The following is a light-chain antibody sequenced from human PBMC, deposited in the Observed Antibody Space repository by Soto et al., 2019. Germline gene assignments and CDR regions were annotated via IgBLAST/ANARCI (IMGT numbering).Light chain of an antibody. Sequence: QSVLTQPASVSGSPGQSITISCTGTSSDVGGYNYVSWYQQHPGKAPKLMIYEVSNRPSGVSNRFSGSKSGNTASLTISGLQAEDEAEYSCSSYTSSSTVVFGGGTKLTV. CDR3: SSYTSSSTVV. CDR1: SSDVGGYNY. V-gene: IGLV2-14*01. CDR2: EVS. J-gene: IGLJ2*01.